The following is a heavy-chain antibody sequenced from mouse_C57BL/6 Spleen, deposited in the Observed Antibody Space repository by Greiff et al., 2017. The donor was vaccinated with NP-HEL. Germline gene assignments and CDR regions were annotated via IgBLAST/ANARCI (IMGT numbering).Heavy chain of an antibody. V-gene: IGHV1-55*01. D-gene: IGHD3-1*01. CDR3: ARRHSLCAY. CDR1: GYTFTTYW. CDR2: INPSSGGT. Sequence: VQLQQPGPELVKPGASVKMSCKASGYTFTTYWIPWVKQRPGQSLEWIGDINPSSGGTNYNQKFKGKATLTVDTSSSTAYMQLSSLTSEDSAVYYCARRHSLCAYWGQGTPVTVSS. J-gene: IGHJ3*01.